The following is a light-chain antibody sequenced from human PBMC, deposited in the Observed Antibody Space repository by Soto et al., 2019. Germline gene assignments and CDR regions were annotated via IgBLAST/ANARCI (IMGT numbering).Light chain of an antibody. CDR2: KAS. CDR1: QSINIW. J-gene: IGKJ1*01. Sequence: DIQMIQSPSTLSASVGDRVSITCRASQSINIWLAWYQQKPGRAPKLLIYKASTLESGVPSRFSGSGSGTEFTLTISSLQPDDFATYYCQQYNDYWTFGRGTKVDIK. V-gene: IGKV1-5*03. CDR3: QQYNDYWT.